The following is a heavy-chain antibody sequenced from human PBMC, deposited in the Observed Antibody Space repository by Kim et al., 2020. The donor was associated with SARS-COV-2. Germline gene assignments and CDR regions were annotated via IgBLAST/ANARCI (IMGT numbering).Heavy chain of an antibody. CDR3: AGAFGGVIESKDAFDI. V-gene: IGHV4-31*03. Sequence: SETLSLTCTVSGGSISSGGYYWSWIRQHPGKGLEWIGYIYYSGSTYYNPSLKSRVTISVDTSKNQFSLKLSSVTAADTAVYYCAGAFGGVIESKDAFDIWGQGTMVTVPS. D-gene: IGHD3-16*02. CDR2: IYYSGST. J-gene: IGHJ3*02. CDR1: GGSISSGGYY.